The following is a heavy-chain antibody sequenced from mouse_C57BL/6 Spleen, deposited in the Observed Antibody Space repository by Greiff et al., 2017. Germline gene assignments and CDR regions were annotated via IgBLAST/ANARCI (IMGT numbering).Heavy chain of an antibody. CDR3: AKSYGYDGDYFDD. Sequence: QVQLKESGAELAKPGASVKLSCKASGYTFTSYWMHWVKQRPGQGLEWIGYINPSSGYTKYNQKFKDKATLTADKSSSTAYMQLSSLTYEDSAVYYCAKSYGYDGDYFDDWGQGTTLTVSS. J-gene: IGHJ2*01. V-gene: IGHV1-7*01. D-gene: IGHD2-2*01. CDR1: GYTFTSYW. CDR2: INPSSGYT.